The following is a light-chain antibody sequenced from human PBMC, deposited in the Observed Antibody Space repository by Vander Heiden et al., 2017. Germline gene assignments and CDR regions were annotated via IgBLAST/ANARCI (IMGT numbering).Light chain of an antibody. Sequence: QSALTQPASVSGSPGQSITISCTGTSSDVGGYNYVSWYQQHPGKAPKLMIYDVSKRPSGVANRFSGSKSGNTASLTISGHKAEDEADYYCSSYTSSSTRVFGTGTKVTVL. CDR3: SSYTSSSTRV. CDR2: DVS. V-gene: IGLV2-14*01. J-gene: IGLJ1*01. CDR1: SSDVGGYNY.